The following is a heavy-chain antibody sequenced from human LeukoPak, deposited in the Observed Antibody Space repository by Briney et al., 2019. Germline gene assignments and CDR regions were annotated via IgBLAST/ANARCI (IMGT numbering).Heavy chain of an antibody. CDR1: GFPLSNHW. CDR3: ARDGPPAGLYFDN. V-gene: IGHV3-7*01. D-gene: IGHD2-2*01. J-gene: IGHJ4*02. CDR2: ITQGGTDK. Sequence: GGSLRLSCAASGFPLSNHWMTWVRQAPGKGLEWVATITQGGTDKFYVDSVKGRFTISGDNAKNSLYLQMNSLRAEDTAVYYCARDGPPAGLYFDNWGQGTLVTVSS.